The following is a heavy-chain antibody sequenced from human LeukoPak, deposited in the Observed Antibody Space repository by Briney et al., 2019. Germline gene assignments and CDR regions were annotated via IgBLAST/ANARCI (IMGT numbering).Heavy chain of an antibody. V-gene: IGHV3-23*01. Sequence: GGSLRLSCAASGFTFSSYAMSWVRQAPGKGLEWVSAISGSGGSTYYADSVKGRFTISRDNSKNTLYLQMNSLRAEDTALHYCAKAPGDYVWGSYRPSYYFDYWGQGTLVTVSS. CDR1: GFTFSSYA. CDR3: AKAPGDYVWGSYRPSYYFDY. D-gene: IGHD3-16*02. J-gene: IGHJ4*02. CDR2: ISGSGGST.